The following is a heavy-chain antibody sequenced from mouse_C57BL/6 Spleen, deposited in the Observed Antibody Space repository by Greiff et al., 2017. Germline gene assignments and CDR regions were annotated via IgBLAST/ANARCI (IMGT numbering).Heavy chain of an antibody. V-gene: IGHV1-82*01. D-gene: IGHD2-4*01. CDR3: AREDYDYYFDD. CDR1: GYAFSSSW. J-gene: IGHJ2*01. CDR2: IYPGDGDT. Sequence: VQLQQSGPELVKPGASVKISCKASGYAFSSSWMNWVKQRPGKGLEWIGRIYPGDGDTNYNGKFKGKATLTADKSSSSAYMQLRSLTSEDSAVYVCAREDYDYYFDDWGQGTTLTVSS.